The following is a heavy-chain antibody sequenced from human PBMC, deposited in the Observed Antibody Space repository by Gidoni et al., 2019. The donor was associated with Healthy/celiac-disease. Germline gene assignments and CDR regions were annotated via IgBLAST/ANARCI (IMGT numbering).Heavy chain of an antibody. J-gene: IGHJ6*02. CDR3: ASGYSYGYVPYYYYGMDV. CDR2: IIPIFGTA. Sequence: QVQLVQSGAEVKKPGSSVKVSCKASGGTFSSYAISWVRQAPGQGLEWMGGIIPIFGTANYAQKFQGRVTITADESTSTAYMELSSLRSEDTAVYYCASGYSYGYVPYYYYGMDVWGQGTTVTVSS. V-gene: IGHV1-69*01. CDR1: GGTFSSYA. D-gene: IGHD5-18*01.